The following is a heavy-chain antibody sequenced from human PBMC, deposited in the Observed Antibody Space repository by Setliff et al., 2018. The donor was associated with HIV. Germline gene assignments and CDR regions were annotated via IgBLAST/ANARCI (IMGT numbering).Heavy chain of an antibody. CDR3: ARYCSSTTCYPRNFDY. CDR1: GGSISSSSNY. CDR2: IYYSGST. V-gene: IGHV4-39*01. Sequence: PSETLSLTCTVSGGSISSSSNYWGWIRRAPGKGLEWIGNIYYSGSTYYNPSLKSRVTISVDTSKNQFSLKLSSVTAADTAVYYCARYCSSTTCYPRNFDYWGQGTLVTVSS. J-gene: IGHJ4*02. D-gene: IGHD2-2*01.